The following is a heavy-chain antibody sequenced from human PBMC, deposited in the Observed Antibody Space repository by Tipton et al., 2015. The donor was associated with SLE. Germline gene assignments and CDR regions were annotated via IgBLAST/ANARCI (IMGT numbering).Heavy chain of an antibody. D-gene: IGHD3-16*01. V-gene: IGHV4-34*01. Sequence: TLSLTCAVYGGSFSGYYWSWIRQPPGKGLEWIGEINHSGSTHYNASLKSRLTISVDTSKNQFSLKLSSVTATDTAVYYCARSMLTTKRVFDYWGQGTLVTVSS. CDR3: ARSMLTTKRVFDY. CDR2: INHSGST. J-gene: IGHJ4*02. CDR1: GGSFSGYY.